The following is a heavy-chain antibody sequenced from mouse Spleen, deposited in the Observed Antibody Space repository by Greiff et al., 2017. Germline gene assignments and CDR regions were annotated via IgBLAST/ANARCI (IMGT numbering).Heavy chain of an antibody. D-gene: IGHD1-1*01. Sequence: VQLQQPGAELVKPGASVKMSCKASGYTFTSYWITWVKQRPGQGLEWIGDIYPGSGSTNYNEKFKSKATLTVDTSSSTAYMQLSSLTSEDSAVYYCARKENYYGSSYGYLDVWGTGTTVTVSS. CDR1: GYTFTSYW. CDR2: IYPGSGST. CDR3: ARKENYYGSSYGYLDV. V-gene: IGHV1-55*01. J-gene: IGHJ1*03.